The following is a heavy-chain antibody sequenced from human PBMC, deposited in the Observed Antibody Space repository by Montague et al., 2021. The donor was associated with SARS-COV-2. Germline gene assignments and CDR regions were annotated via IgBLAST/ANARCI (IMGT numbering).Heavy chain of an antibody. CDR2: IYYSGST. V-gene: IGHV4-61*08. D-gene: IGHD2-2*01. CDR3: ARENVYCSSTSCYEGWLDP. J-gene: IGHJ5*02. CDR1: GGSISSGGYY. Sequence: SETLSLTCTVSGGSISSGGYYWSWIRQHPGKGLEWIGYIYYSGSTNYNPSLKSRVTISVDTSKNQFSLKLSSATAADTAVYYCARENVYCSSTSCYEGWLDPWGQGTLVTVSS.